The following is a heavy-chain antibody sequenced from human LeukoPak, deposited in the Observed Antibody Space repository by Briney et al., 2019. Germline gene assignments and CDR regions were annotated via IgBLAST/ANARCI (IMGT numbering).Heavy chain of an antibody. CDR1: GFTFSSCS. Sequence: PGGSLRLSCAASGFTFSSCSMNWVRQAPGKGLEWVSSISSSSSYIYYADSVKGRFTISRDNAKNSLYLQMNSLRAEDTAVYYCARVGGGYCSGGSCSYYYYYGMDVWGQGTTVTVSS. D-gene: IGHD2-15*01. V-gene: IGHV3-21*01. CDR3: ARVGGGYCSGGSCSYYYYYGMDV. J-gene: IGHJ6*02. CDR2: ISSSSSYI.